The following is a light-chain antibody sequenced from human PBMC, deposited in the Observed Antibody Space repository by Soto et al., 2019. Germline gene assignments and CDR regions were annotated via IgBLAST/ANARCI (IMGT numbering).Light chain of an antibody. J-gene: IGKJ1*01. CDR1: QSISSY. Sequence: DIQMTQSPSSLSASVRDRFTIXXRASQSISSYLNWYQQKPGKAPKXLIYAASSLQSGVPSRFSGSGSGTEFTLTISSLQPDDFATYYCQHYNTYPWTFGQGTKVDIK. V-gene: IGKV1-39*01. CDR3: QHYNTYPWT. CDR2: AAS.